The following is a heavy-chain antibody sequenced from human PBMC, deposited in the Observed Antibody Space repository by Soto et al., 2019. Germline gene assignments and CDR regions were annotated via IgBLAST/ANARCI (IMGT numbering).Heavy chain of an antibody. Sequence: EVQLVESGGGLVQPGGSLRLSCAASGFTFSSYSMNWVRQAPGKGLEWVSYISSSSSTIYYADSVKGRFTISRDNAKNSRYLQMNSLRAEDTPVYYCASHRRGDYGVTGYWGQGTLVTVSS. D-gene: IGHD4-17*01. V-gene: IGHV3-48*01. J-gene: IGHJ4*02. CDR3: ASHRRGDYGVTGY. CDR2: ISSSSSTI. CDR1: GFTFSSYS.